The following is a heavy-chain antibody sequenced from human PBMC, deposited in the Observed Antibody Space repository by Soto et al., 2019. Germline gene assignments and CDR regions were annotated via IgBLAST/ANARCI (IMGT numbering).Heavy chain of an antibody. CDR1: GFTFSSYA. Sequence: PGGSLRLSCAASGFTFSSYAVSWVRQAPGKGLEWVSAISGSGGSTYYADSVKGRFTISRDNSKNTLYLQMNSLRAEDTAVYYCAKHDYGGNSVGYYFDYWGQGTLVTVSS. CDR2: ISGSGGST. D-gene: IGHD4-17*01. V-gene: IGHV3-23*01. J-gene: IGHJ4*02. CDR3: AKHDYGGNSVGYYFDY.